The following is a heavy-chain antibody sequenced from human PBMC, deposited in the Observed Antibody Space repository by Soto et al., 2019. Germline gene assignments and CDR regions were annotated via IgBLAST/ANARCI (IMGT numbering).Heavy chain of an antibody. D-gene: IGHD1-26*01. CDR3: ARSIGSYSYYGMDV. J-gene: IGHJ6*02. CDR1: GYTLTDYF. V-gene: IGHV1-2*02. Sequence: ASVKVSCKPSGYTLTDYFMHWVRQAPGQGLEWMGCFNPKSGDTYYSQKFQGRVTLTRDMSITTAYMELSRMRSDDTAIYYCARSIGSYSYYGMDVWGQGTTVTVS. CDR2: FNPKSGDT.